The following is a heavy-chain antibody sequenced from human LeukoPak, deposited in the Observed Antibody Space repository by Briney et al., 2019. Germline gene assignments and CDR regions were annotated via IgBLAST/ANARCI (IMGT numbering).Heavy chain of an antibody. D-gene: IGHD3-3*01. V-gene: IGHV4-38-2*02. Sequence: PSETLSLTCAVSGYSISSGYYWGWIRQPPGKGLEWIGSIYHSGSTYYNPSLKSRVTISVDTSKNQFSLKLSSVTAADTAVYYCARDGTGANYDFWSGYYTGIFGFDPWGQGTLVTVSS. CDR1: GYSISSGYY. CDR3: ARDGTGANYDFWSGYYTGIFGFDP. J-gene: IGHJ5*02. CDR2: IYHSGST.